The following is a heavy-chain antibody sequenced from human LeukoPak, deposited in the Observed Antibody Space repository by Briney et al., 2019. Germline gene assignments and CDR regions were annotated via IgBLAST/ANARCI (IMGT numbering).Heavy chain of an antibody. Sequence: SETLSLTCAVYGGSFSGYYWSWIRQSPGKGLEWIGEINHRGSTNYNPSLKSRVTISVDTSKNQFSLKLSSVTAADTAVYYCARRPGYGAFDIWGQGTMVTVSS. V-gene: IGHV4-34*01. J-gene: IGHJ3*02. D-gene: IGHD1-1*01. CDR3: ARRPGYGAFDI. CDR1: GGSFSGYY. CDR2: INHRGST.